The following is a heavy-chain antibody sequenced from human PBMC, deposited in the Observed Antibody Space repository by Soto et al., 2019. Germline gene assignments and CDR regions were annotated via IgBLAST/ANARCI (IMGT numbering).Heavy chain of an antibody. V-gene: IGHV4-34*01. J-gene: IGHJ4*02. D-gene: IGHD6-19*01. CDR1: GGSFSGYY. CDR3: ARLRYSSQRRYFDY. CDR2: INHSGST. Sequence: SETLSLTCAVYGGSFSGYYWSWIRQPPGKGLEWIGEINHSGSTNYNPSLKSRVTISVDTSKNQFSLKLSSVTAADTAVYYCARLRYSSQRRYFDYWGQGTLVTVSS.